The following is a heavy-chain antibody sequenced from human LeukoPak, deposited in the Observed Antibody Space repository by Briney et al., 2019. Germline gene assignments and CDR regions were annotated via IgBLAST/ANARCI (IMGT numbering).Heavy chain of an antibody. V-gene: IGHV3-9*01. D-gene: IGHD1-26*01. CDR3: AKDSYSGSYYTFDY. CDR2: ISCNSGSI. CDR1: GFTFDDYA. J-gene: IGHJ4*02. Sequence: GGSLRLSCAASGFTFDDYAMHWVRQAPGKGLEWVSGISCNSGSIGYADSVKGRFTISRDNAKNSLYLQMNSLRAEDTALYYCAKDSYSGSYYTFDYWGQGTLVTVSS.